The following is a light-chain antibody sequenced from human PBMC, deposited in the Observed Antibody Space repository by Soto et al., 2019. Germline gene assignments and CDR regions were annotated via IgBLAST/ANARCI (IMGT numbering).Light chain of an antibody. CDR2: GSS. CDR3: QQYGDSPPT. Sequence: EIVLTQSPGTLSLSPGERATLSCRASQSVSSTFLAWYQHIPGQAPRLLIYGSSTRATGVPDRFSGSGSGTDFSLTISRLEPEDFAVYFCQQYGDSPPTVGQGTKVEIK. CDR1: QSVSSTF. J-gene: IGKJ1*01. V-gene: IGKV3-20*01.